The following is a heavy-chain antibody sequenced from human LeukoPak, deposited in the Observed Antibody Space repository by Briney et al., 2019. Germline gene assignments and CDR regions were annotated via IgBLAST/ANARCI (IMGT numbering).Heavy chain of an antibody. D-gene: IGHD2-2*01. CDR1: GYTFTSYG. Sequence: ASVKVSCKASGYTFTSYGIAWVRQAPGQGLEWMGWISVKNGNTKYAQDLQGRVIMTIDTSTTTAYMELRTLRSDDTAVYYCARDRRPFKVPAAMYSWGQGTLVTVSS. CDR3: ARDRRPFKVPAAMYS. V-gene: IGHV1-18*01. J-gene: IGHJ4*02. CDR2: ISVKNGNT.